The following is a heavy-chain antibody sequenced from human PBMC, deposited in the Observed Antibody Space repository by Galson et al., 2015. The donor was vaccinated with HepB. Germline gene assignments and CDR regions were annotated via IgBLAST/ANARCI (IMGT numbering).Heavy chain of an antibody. CDR3: AKVRDYYDNSGYNGMDV. D-gene: IGHD3-22*01. J-gene: IGHJ6*02. CDR2: ISVTGGRT. CDR1: GFNFNSYA. V-gene: IGHV3-23*01. Sequence: SLRLSCAVSGFNFNSYAMSWVRQAPGKGLEWVSGISVTGGRTYYGDSVKGRFTISRDNSKNTMFLEMNSLRAEDTAVYYCAKVRDYYDNSGYNGMDVWGQGTTVTVPS.